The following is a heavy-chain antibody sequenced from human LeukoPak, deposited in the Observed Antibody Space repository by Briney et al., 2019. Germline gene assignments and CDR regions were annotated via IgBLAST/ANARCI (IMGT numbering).Heavy chain of an antibody. CDR3: ARDTYSSSWYRDAFDI. CDR1: GGSISSYY. V-gene: IGHV4-4*07. CDR2: IYTSGST. J-gene: IGHJ3*02. Sequence: PSETLSLTCTVSGGSISSYYWSWIRQPAGKGLEWIGRIYTSGSTNYNPSLKSRVTMSVDTSKNQFSLKLSSVTAADTAVYYCARDTYSSSWYRDAFDIWGQGTMVTVSS. D-gene: IGHD6-13*01.